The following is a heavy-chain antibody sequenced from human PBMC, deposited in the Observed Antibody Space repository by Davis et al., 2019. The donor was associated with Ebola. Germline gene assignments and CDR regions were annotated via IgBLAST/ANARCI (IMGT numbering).Heavy chain of an antibody. D-gene: IGHD5-12*01. CDR2: INPNDGRT. CDR1: GYTFTNYY. V-gene: IGHV1-46*03. CDR3: TTPGGQDSGSDVFDI. Sequence: ASVTVSCMASGYTFTNYYMHWVRQAPGQGLEWMGMINPNDGRTIHAQKFQGRVTVTRDTSTTTVYMDLSSLRSEDTALYYCTTPGGQDSGSDVFDIWGQGTMVTVSS. J-gene: IGHJ3*02.